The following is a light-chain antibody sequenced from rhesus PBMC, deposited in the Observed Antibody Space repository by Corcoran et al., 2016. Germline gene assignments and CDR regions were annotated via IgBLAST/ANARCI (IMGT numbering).Light chain of an antibody. CDR1: ENVYNY. CDR3: QHGFGTPFT. V-gene: IGKV1-74*01. Sequence: DIQMTQSLSSLSASVGDRGTITCRARENVYNYLIWYQQKPGKVPKPLIYKASTSQSGVPSRFSGSGSGTDYTFTIESLQPDDVETYSCQHGFGTPFTFGPWAKLDIE. J-gene: IGKJ3*01. CDR2: KAS.